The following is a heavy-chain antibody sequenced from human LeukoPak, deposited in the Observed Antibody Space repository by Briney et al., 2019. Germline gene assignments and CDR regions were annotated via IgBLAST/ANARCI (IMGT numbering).Heavy chain of an antibody. J-gene: IGHJ4*02. CDR1: GFTFSLYW. D-gene: IGHD1-26*01. CDR3: ARDTPKWEPFDY. CDR2: IKQDGSQK. V-gene: IGHV3-7*01. Sequence: PGGSLTLSCAASGFTFSLYWMNWIRQAPGKGLEWVASIKQDGSQKDYVDSVKGRFTISRDNARNALFLHMNSLRANDSAVYYCARDTPKWEPFDYWGQGTLVTVSS.